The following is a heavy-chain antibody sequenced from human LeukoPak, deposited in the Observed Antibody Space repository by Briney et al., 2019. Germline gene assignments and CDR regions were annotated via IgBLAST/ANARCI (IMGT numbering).Heavy chain of an antibody. D-gene: IGHD6-13*01. V-gene: IGHV3-30*02. Sequence: GGSLRLSCAASGFTFSSYGMHWVRQAPGKGLEWVAFIRYDGSNKYYADSVKGRFTISRDNSKNTLYLQMNSLRAEDTAVYYCAKLLIAPAVTLDAFDSGGQGTMSTVSA. CDR1: GFTFSSYG. J-gene: IGHJ3*01. CDR2: IRYDGSNK. CDR3: AKLLIAPAVTLDAFDS.